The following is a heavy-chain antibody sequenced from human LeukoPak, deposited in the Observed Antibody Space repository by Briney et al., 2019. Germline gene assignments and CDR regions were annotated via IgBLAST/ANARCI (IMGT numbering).Heavy chain of an antibody. Sequence: GGSLRLSCAASGFTFSSYVMSWVRQAPGKGLEWVSAISGSGGNTYYADSVKGRFTISRDNSKNTLYLQMNSLRAEDTAVYYCAKDQSSGWYGYSDYWGQGTLVTVSS. CDR1: GFTFSSYV. J-gene: IGHJ4*02. CDR2: ISGSGGNT. D-gene: IGHD6-13*01. CDR3: AKDQSSGWYGYSDY. V-gene: IGHV3-23*01.